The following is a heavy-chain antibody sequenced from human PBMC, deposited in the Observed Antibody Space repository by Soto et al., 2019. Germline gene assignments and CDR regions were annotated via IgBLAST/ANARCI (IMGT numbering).Heavy chain of an antibody. CDR1: GYTFTSYY. J-gene: IGHJ5*02. V-gene: IGHV1-46*01. CDR2: INPSGGST. Sequence: ASVKVSCKASGYTFTSYYMHWVRQAPGQGLEWMGIINPSGGSTSYAQKFQGRVTMARDTSTNTVYMELSSLRSEDTAVYYCARDRRSRRDHGWLTPGLWFDPWGQGTLVTVSS. CDR3: ARDRRSRRDHGWLTPGLWFDP. D-gene: IGHD6-19*01.